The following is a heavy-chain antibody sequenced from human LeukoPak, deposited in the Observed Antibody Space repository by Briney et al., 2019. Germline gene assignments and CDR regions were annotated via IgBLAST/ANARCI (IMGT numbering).Heavy chain of an antibody. J-gene: IGHJ6*03. CDR1: GFNFGNYA. V-gene: IGHV3-23*01. CDR3: ARDGNIVVVPAALYYYYYYMDV. D-gene: IGHD2-2*01. Sequence: QPGGSLRLSCAASGFNFGNYAMSWVRQAPGKGLEWVSGVSDGGGSTHYADSVKGRFTISRDNSKNTLYLQMNSLRAEDTAVYYCARDGNIVVVPAALYYYYYYMDVWGKGTTVTVSS. CDR2: VSDGGGST.